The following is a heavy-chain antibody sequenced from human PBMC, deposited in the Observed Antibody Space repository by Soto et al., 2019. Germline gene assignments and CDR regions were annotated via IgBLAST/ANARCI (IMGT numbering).Heavy chain of an antibody. CDR3: ARTFVDGMAGFGP. CDR1: GFTLSTYW. D-gene: IGHD2-15*01. J-gene: IGHJ5*02. Sequence: PGGSLRLSCAASGFTLSTYWMHWVRPVPGKGLVWVSRISSGGTYTNYADSVKGRFTISRDSARNTLFLQMNYLTGEDTAVYYCARTFVDGMAGFGPWGQGTLVTVSS. V-gene: IGHV3-74*01. CDR2: ISSGGTYT.